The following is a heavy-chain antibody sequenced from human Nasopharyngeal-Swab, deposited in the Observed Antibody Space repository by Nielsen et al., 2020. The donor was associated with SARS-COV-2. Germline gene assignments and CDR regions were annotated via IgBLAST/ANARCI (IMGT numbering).Heavy chain of an antibody. D-gene: IGHD3-9*01. J-gene: IGHJ4*02. Sequence: GGSLRLSCAASGFTFSSYSMNWVRQAPGKGLEWVSAISGSGGSTYYADSVKGRFTISRDNSKNTLYLQMNSLRAEDTAVYYCAKVPYYDILTGYLPYYFDYWGQGTLVTVSS. V-gene: IGHV3-23*01. CDR1: GFTFSSYS. CDR2: ISGSGGST. CDR3: AKVPYYDILTGYLPYYFDY.